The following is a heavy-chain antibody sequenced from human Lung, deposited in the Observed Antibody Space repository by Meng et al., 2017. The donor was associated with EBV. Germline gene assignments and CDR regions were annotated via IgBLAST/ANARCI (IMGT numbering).Heavy chain of an antibody. D-gene: IGHD1-26*01. CDR2: ISGYNGNT. Sequence: QVQLVEAGAGVKKPGASVKVSCKASGYTFTRYGITWVRQAPGQGLEWMGWISGYNGNTNYAQKLQGRVTMTTDTSTSTAYMELRSLRSDDTAVYYCAREADGATFDYWGQGTLVTVSS. J-gene: IGHJ4*02. V-gene: IGHV1-18*01. CDR1: GYTFTRYG. CDR3: AREADGATFDY.